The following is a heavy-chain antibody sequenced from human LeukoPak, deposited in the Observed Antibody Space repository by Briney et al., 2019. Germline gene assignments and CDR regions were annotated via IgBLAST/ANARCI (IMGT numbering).Heavy chain of an antibody. CDR3: ARDRWGYGSGSLFDY. Sequence: SETLSLTCTVSGDSIGSHYWSWIRQPAGKGLEWIGRIYTSGSTNYNPSLKSRVTMSLDTSKNQFSLKLTSVTAADTAVYYCARDRWGYGSGSLFDYWGQGTLVTVSS. D-gene: IGHD3-10*01. CDR1: GDSIGSHY. V-gene: IGHV4-4*07. CDR2: IYTSGST. J-gene: IGHJ4*02.